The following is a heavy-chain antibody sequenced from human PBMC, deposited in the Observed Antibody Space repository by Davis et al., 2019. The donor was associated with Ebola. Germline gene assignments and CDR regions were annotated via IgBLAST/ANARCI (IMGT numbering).Heavy chain of an antibody. CDR1: GFTLSSYA. J-gene: IGHJ4*02. D-gene: IGHD2-2*01. CDR3: ARLVGEYYFDY. V-gene: IGHV3-30-3*01. CDR2: ISYDGSNK. Sequence: GESLKISCAASGFTLSSYAMHWVRQAPGKGLEWVAVISYDGSNKYYADSVKGRFTISRDNSKNTLYLQMNSLRAEDTAVYYCARLVGEYYFDYWGQGTLVTVSS.